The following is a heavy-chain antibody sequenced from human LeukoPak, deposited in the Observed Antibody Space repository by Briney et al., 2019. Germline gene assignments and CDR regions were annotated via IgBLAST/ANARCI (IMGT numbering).Heavy chain of an antibody. J-gene: IGHJ6*03. D-gene: IGHD5-24*01. V-gene: IGHV1-8*01. Sequence: ASVKVSCKASGYTFPSYDLHWLRPATGQGLAWMGWMNPNSGNTGYAQKFQGRVTMTRNTSISTADMELSSLRAEDTAVYYCARGLRGMATGVRYYYYYYMDVWGKGTTVTISS. CDR3: ARGLRGMATGVRYYYYYYMDV. CDR2: MNPNSGNT. CDR1: GYTFPSYD.